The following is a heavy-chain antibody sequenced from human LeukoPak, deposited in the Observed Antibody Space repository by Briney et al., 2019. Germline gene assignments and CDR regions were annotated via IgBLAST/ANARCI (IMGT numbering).Heavy chain of an antibody. Sequence: SETLSLTCAVSGGSISSSNWWSWVRQSPGKGLEWIGYISYSGSTNYNPTLKSRATISQEIPENQFSLRLNSVTAADTAVYYCARASAGYSYGFDYWGQGTLVTVSS. CDR3: ARASAGYSYGFDY. V-gene: IGHV4-4*02. CDR2: ISYSGST. J-gene: IGHJ4*02. D-gene: IGHD5-18*01. CDR1: GGSISSSNW.